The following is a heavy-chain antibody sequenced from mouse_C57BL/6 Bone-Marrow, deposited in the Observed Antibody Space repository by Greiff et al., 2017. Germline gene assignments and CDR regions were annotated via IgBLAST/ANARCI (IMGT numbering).Heavy chain of an antibody. J-gene: IGHJ4*01. CDR1: GYTFTDYY. CDR3: ATLYDGYYFYAMDY. Sequence: VQLQQSGPELVKPGASVKISCKASGYTFTDYYINWVKQRPGQGLEWIGWIFPGSGSTYYTEKFKGKATLTVDKSSSTAYMLLSSLTSEDSAVYFCATLYDGYYFYAMDYWGQGTSVTVSS. V-gene: IGHV1-75*01. D-gene: IGHD2-3*01. CDR2: IFPGSGST.